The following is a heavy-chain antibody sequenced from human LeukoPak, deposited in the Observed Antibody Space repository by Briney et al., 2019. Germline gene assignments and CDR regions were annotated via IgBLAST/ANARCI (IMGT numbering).Heavy chain of an antibody. J-gene: IGHJ4*02. CDR3: ARQFPYSSSWYEEYFDY. CDR2: INHSGST. Sequence: PSETLSLTCAVYGGSFSGYYWSWIRQPPGKGLEWIGEINHSGSTNYNPSLKGRVTISVDTSKNQFSLKLSSVTAADTAVYYCARQFPYSSSWYEEYFDYWGQGTLVTVSS. V-gene: IGHV4-34*01. CDR1: GGSFSGYY. D-gene: IGHD6-13*01.